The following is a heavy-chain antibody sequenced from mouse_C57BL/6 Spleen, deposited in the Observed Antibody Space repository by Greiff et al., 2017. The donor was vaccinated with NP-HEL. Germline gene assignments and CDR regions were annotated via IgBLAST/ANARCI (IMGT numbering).Heavy chain of an antibody. Sequence: VQLQQSGPVLVKPGASVKMSCKASGYTFTDYYMNWVKQSHGKSLEWIGVINPYNGGTSYNQKFKGKATLTVDKSSSTAYMELNSLTSEDSAVYYCARRGHYGSSPRYWYFDVWGTGTTVTVSS. CDR1: GYTFTDYY. V-gene: IGHV1-19*01. J-gene: IGHJ1*03. CDR2: INPYNGGT. D-gene: IGHD1-1*01. CDR3: ARRGHYGSSPRYWYFDV.